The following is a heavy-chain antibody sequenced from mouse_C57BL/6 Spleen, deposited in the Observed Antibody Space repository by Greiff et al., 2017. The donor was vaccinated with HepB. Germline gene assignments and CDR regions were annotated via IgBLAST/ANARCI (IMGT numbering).Heavy chain of an antibody. D-gene: IGHD2-4*01. J-gene: IGHJ3*01. Sequence: EVKLQESGPVLVKPGASVKMSCKASGYTFTDYYMNWVKQSHGKSLEWIGVINPYNGGTSYNQKFKGKATLTVDKSSSTAYMELNSLTSEDSAVYYCARAYYDYDTAYWGQGTLVTVSA. CDR1: GYTFTDYY. CDR2: INPYNGGT. V-gene: IGHV1-19*01. CDR3: ARAYYDYDTAY.